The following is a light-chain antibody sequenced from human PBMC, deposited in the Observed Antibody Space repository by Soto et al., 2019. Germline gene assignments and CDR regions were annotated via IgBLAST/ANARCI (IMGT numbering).Light chain of an antibody. V-gene: IGKV3-15*01. CDR1: QSVGSL. CDR2: STS. J-gene: IGKJ2*01. Sequence: VLTQSPATLSVSPGERVTLSCRASQSVGSLLAWYQQKPGQAPRLLIYSTSTRATGIPARFSGSGSGTEFTLTISSLQSEDFAIYYCQQYHYWPYTFGQGTKVDIK. CDR3: QQYHYWPYT.